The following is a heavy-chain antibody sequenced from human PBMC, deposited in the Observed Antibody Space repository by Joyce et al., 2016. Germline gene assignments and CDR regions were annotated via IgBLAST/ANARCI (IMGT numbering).Heavy chain of an antibody. V-gene: IGHV1-2*06. J-gene: IGHJ4*02. D-gene: IGHD3-16*02. Sequence: QGQLVQSGADVTKPGASVRVSCRTFGYTFTDHYIHWGRQAPGQGPQWMGRINPDSGGTKYAQEFQGRVTMTRDTSISTAYMELSGLTPDDTAVYYCARSVEGNFRYYFDFWGQGTLVTVSS. CDR3: ARSVEGNFRYYFDF. CDR2: INPDSGGT. CDR1: GYTFTDHY.